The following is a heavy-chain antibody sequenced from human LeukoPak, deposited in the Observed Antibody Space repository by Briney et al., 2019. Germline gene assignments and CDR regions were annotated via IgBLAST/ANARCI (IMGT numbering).Heavy chain of an antibody. D-gene: IGHD2-15*01. CDR3: AATIYCNGGGRYSRGRNWFDP. CDR1: GGSISSGGYF. Sequence: SETLSLTCTVSGGSISSGGYFWSWIRRYPGKGLEWIGYINYSGTTYFNPSLKSRVTISVDTSKNQFSLKLNSVTAADTAVYYCAATIYCNGGGRYSRGRNWFDPWGQGTLVTVSS. V-gene: IGHV4-31*03. J-gene: IGHJ5*02. CDR2: INYSGTT.